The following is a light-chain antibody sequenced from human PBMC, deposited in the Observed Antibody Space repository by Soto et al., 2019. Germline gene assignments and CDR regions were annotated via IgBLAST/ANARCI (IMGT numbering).Light chain of an antibody. J-gene: IGKJ4*01. Sequence: EIVLTQSPGTLSLSPGERATLSCRASQSISSSYLAWYQQKPGQAPRLLIYGVSSRATGIPDRFSGSGSGTDFTLTISRLEPEDFAVYYCQQYDSAPRTIGGVTKVEIK. V-gene: IGKV3-20*01. CDR2: GVS. CDR3: QQYDSAPRT. CDR1: QSISSSY.